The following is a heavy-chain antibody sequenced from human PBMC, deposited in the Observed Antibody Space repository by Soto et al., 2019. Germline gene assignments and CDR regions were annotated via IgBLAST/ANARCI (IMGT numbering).Heavy chain of an antibody. Sequence: GGSLRLSCAASGFTFSSYGMHWVRQAPGKGLEWVAVISYDGSNKYYADSVKGRFTISRDNSKNTLYLQMNSLRAEDTAVYYCAKDDYDYGDYGAFDIWGQGTMVTVSS. CDR1: GFTFSSYG. D-gene: IGHD4-17*01. CDR2: ISYDGSNK. V-gene: IGHV3-30*18. J-gene: IGHJ3*02. CDR3: AKDDYDYGDYGAFDI.